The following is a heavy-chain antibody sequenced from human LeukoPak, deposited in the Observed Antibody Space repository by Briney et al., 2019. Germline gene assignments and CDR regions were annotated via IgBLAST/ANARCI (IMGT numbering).Heavy chain of an antibody. CDR3: AREAVAGTDPDY. D-gene: IGHD6-19*01. Sequence: KSGGSLRLSCAASGFTFDDYAMHWVRQAPGKGLEWVSGISSGSSYIYYADSVKGRFTISRDNAKNSLYLQMNSLRAEDTAVYYCAREAVAGTDPDYWGQGTLVTVSS. J-gene: IGHJ4*02. V-gene: IGHV3-21*01. CDR1: GFTFDDYA. CDR2: ISSGSSYI.